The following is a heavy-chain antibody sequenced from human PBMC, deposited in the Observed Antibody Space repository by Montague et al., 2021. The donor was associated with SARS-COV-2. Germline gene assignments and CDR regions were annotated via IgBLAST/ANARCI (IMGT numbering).Heavy chain of an antibody. CDR1: GGSMNSYY. CDR3: ARESTYNRFGS. Sequence: SETLSLTCRVSGGSMNSYYWRWLRQTPGKGLEWIGYIYYRGSTNYNPSLKSRVTISVDTSKNQFSLSLTSVTAADTAVYYCARESTYNRFGSWGRGTLVTVSS. D-gene: IGHD5/OR15-5a*01. CDR2: IYYRGST. V-gene: IGHV4-59*01. J-gene: IGHJ5*01.